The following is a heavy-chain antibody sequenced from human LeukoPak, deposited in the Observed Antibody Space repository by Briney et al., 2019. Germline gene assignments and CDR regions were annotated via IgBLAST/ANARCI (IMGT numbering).Heavy chain of an antibody. J-gene: IGHJ4*02. Sequence: GESLKISCQGSGYTFTNYWIGWVRQMSGKGLEWMGIIYPGDSDTRYSPSFQGQVTISADKSISTAYLQWSSLKASDTAIYYCARSHVGTEYDYWGQGTLVTVSS. CDR2: IYPGDSDT. CDR3: ARSHVGTEYDY. V-gene: IGHV5-51*01. CDR1: GYTFTNYW. D-gene: IGHD1-26*01.